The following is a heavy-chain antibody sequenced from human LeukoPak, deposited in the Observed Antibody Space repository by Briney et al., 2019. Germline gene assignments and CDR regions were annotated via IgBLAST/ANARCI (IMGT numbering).Heavy chain of an antibody. D-gene: IGHD2-2*01. J-gene: IGHJ4*02. CDR2: MNPNSGVT. CDR1: GYTLTVNY. V-gene: IGHV1-2*02. Sequence: ASVKVSCKPSGYTLTVNYLHWVRQAPGQGLEWVGWMNPNSGVTVYAQNFQGRVTMTRDTSISTAYMELRSLTSDDTAVYYCTRGAGTSWFDYWGQGSLVTVSS. CDR3: TRGAGTSWFDY.